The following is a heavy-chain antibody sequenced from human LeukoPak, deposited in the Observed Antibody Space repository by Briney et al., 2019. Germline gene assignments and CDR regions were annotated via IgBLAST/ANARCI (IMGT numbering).Heavy chain of an antibody. CDR3: ARDTLSVMDV. CDR1: GFTFSNYT. CDR2: INSPSSSI. J-gene: IGHJ6*02. D-gene: IGHD2-15*01. Sequence: GGSLRLSCAASGFTFSNYTMSWVRQAPGKGLERVSYINSPSSSIYYVDSVKGRFTISRDNVKNSLFLQMDSLRAEDTAVYYCARDTLSVMDVWGQGTTVTASS. V-gene: IGHV3-48*01.